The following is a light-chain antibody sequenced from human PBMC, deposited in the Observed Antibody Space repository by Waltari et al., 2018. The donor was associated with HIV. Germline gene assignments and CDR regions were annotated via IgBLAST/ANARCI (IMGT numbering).Light chain of an antibody. V-gene: IGKV2-28*01. Sequence: DIVMTQSPLSLTVTPGEPASISCRSSQSLLHSNGYNYLDWYLQKPGQSPQLLIYLGSNRASGVPERFSGSGSGTDFTLKISRVEAEDVGVYFFMQALETPLYSFGQGTKLEIK. CDR3: MQALETPLYS. CDR1: QSLLHSNGYNY. CDR2: LGS. J-gene: IGKJ2*03.